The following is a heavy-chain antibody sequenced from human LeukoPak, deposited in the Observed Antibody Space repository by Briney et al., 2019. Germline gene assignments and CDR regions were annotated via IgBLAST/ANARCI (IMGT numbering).Heavy chain of an antibody. CDR3: ARQQSDTSLFDP. CDR1: GGSISSGGHY. CDR2: ISSTGST. J-gene: IGHJ5*02. Sequence: PSETLSLTCTVSGGSISSGGHYWSWIRQPAGKGLEYLGRISSTGSTNYNPSLRSRVTISADTSKNHFSLKLTSVTAADTAVYYCARQQSDTSLFDPWGQGTLVTVSS. V-gene: IGHV4-61*02. D-gene: IGHD2-21*02.